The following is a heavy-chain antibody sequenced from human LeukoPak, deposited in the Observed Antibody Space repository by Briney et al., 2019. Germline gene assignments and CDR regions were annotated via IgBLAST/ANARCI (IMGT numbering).Heavy chain of an antibody. V-gene: IGHV3-23*01. CDR2: LTGSGDGT. J-gene: IGHJ4*02. CDR3: AKDSPVLTY. Sequence: GSLRLSCAASGFTFSSYGMSWVRQAPGKGLEWVSALTGSGDGTYHADSVKGRFTISRDNSKNTLYLQMNSLRAEDTAVYYCAKDSPVLTYWGQGTLVTVSS. CDR1: GFTFSSYG.